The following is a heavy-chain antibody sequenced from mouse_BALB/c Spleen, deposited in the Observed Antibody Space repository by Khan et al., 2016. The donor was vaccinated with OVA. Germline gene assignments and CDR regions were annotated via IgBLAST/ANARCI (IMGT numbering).Heavy chain of an antibody. CDR3: TRSGYANPFAY. V-gene: IGHV1S81*02. CDR2: INPSTGGT. D-gene: IGHD2-10*02. CDR1: GYTFSSYY. Sequence: QVQLQQSGAELVKPGASVRLSCKASGYTFSSYYMYWVKQRPGQGLEWIGGINPSTGGTSFNEKFKTKATLTVANSSSTAYMQLSSLTSEDSAVFYWTRSGYANPFAYWGQGTLVTVSA. J-gene: IGHJ3*01.